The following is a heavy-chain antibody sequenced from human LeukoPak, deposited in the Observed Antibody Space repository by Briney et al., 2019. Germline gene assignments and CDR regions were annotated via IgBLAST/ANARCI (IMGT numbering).Heavy chain of an antibody. CDR1: GFTSCSIG. CDR3: AELGITMIGGV. V-gene: IGHV3-30*02. Sequence: WVSLRFSCAASGFTSCSIGMQWVPHAPGQGLEWVAFIRYDGNNKYYADSMKGRFTISRDNAKNSLYLQMNSLRAEDTAVYYCAELGITMIGGVWGKGTTVTISS. D-gene: IGHD3-10*02. CDR2: IRYDGNNK. J-gene: IGHJ6*04.